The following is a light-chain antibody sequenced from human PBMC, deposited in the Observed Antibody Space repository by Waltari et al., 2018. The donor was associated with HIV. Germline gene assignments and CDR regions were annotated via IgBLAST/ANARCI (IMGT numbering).Light chain of an antibody. CDR3: QSYDSGLSDSRV. CDR2: ANT. CDR1: SSSIGAGYD. J-gene: IGLJ3*02. Sequence: QSVLTQPPSVSGAPGQRVTISCTGRSSSIGAGYDVHWYQKLPGPAHKLLIYANTNRASVVPDRLSGSKAGTSASLAVAGLQVNDEADYYCQSYDSGLSDSRVFGGGTKLTVL. V-gene: IGLV1-40*01.